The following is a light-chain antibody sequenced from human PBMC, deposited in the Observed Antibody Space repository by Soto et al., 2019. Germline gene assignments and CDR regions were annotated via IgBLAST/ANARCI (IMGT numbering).Light chain of an antibody. CDR3: QQYNSYPMT. CDR2: KAS. CDR1: QTIYSW. V-gene: IGKV1-5*03. Sequence: DTQMTQSPSILSASVGDRVTITCRASQTIYSWLACYQQKPGQAHRLLIHKASTVETGVPSRFSGSGYGSEFTFIISRLQPDDSATYYCQQYNSYPMTFGPGTQVEV. J-gene: IGKJ1*01.